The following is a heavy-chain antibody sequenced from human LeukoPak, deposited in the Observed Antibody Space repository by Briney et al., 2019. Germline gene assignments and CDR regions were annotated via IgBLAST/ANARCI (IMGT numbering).Heavy chain of an antibody. D-gene: IGHD6-13*01. Sequence: GASVKVSCKASGYTFTSYGISWVRQAPGQGLEWMGWISAYNGNTNYAQKLQGRVTMTTDTSTSTAYMELRSLRSDDTAVYYCARSGIAAAVHEYFQHWGQGTLVTVSS. V-gene: IGHV1-18*01. CDR3: ARSGIAAAVHEYFQH. J-gene: IGHJ1*01. CDR2: ISAYNGNT. CDR1: GYTFTSYG.